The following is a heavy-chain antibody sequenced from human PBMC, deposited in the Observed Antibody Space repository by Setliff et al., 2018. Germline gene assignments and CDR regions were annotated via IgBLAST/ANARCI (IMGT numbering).Heavy chain of an antibody. Sequence: GESLRLSCAASGFTVSNNYMGWARQAPGKGLEWVSVIYSGGSTTYYADSVKGRFTISRDNSKNTLYLQMNSLRVEDTALYYCARVSVPWSFDLWGRGTLVTVSS. CDR2: IYSGGSTT. CDR3: ARVSVPWSFDL. CDR1: GFTVSNNY. V-gene: IGHV3-53*01. J-gene: IGHJ2*01.